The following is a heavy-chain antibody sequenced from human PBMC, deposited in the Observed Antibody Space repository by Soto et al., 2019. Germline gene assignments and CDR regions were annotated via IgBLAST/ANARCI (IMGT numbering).Heavy chain of an antibody. V-gene: IGHV3-7*03. Sequence: GSLRLSCAASGFIFNNYAMNWVRQAPGKGLEWVTNIKYDGSDKYYVDSVKGRFTISRDNAKKSLYLDMNSLRAEDTAIYYCARYYDGSGNSDAFDIWGQGTMVTVSS. J-gene: IGHJ3*02. D-gene: IGHD3-22*01. CDR2: IKYDGSDK. CDR1: GFIFNNYA. CDR3: ARYYDGSGNSDAFDI.